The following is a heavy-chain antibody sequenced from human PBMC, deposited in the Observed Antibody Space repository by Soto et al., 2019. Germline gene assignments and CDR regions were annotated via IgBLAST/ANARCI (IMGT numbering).Heavy chain of an antibody. CDR1: GFTLSNHD. CDR3: ARGPGSPRYYNGMDV. Sequence: EVQLVEAGGGLVQPGGSLRLSCAASGFTLSNHDMYWVRQGKGKGLEWVSAIGIGGDTYYPGSVKGRFTISRQNAKNSVYLQMNNLRAGDTAVYYCARGPGSPRYYNGMDVWGQGTTVSVSS. V-gene: IGHV3-13*01. D-gene: IGHD3-10*01. J-gene: IGHJ6*02. CDR2: IGIGGDT.